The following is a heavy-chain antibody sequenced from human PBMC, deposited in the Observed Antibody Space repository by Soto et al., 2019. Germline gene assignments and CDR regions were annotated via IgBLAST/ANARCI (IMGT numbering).Heavy chain of an antibody. CDR3: AFGALIVPSA. V-gene: IGHV3-74*01. J-gene: IGHJ5*02. CDR1: GFTFSSFW. D-gene: IGHD3-16*02. Sequence: EVQLVESGGGLVQPGGSLRLSCAASGFTFSSFWMHWVRQAPGEGLVWVSRVNSDGSSASYADSVKGRFTISRDSNKKTLYLQMNSLRADDTAVYYCAFGALIVPSAWGQGTLVTVSS. CDR2: VNSDGSSA.